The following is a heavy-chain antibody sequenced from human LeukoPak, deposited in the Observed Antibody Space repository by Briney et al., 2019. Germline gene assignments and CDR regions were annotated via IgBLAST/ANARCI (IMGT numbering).Heavy chain of an antibody. Sequence: SETLSLTCTVSGGPISSYYWSWIRQPPGKGLEWIGYIYYSGSTNYNPSLKSRVTISVDTSKNQFSLKLSSVTAADTAVYYCARDQLDGSGSYDYWGQGTLVTVSS. D-gene: IGHD3-10*01. CDR1: GGPISSYY. CDR3: ARDQLDGSGSYDY. J-gene: IGHJ4*02. CDR2: IYYSGST. V-gene: IGHV4-59*01.